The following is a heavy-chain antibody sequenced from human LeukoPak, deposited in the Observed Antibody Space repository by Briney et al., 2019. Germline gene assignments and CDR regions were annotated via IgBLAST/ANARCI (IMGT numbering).Heavy chain of an antibody. V-gene: IGHV1-2*02. Sequence: GASVKVSCNASGYTFTGYYMHWVRQAPGQGLEWMGWINPNSGGTNYAQKFQGRVTMTRDTSISTAYMELSRLRSDDTAVYYCARDPEATHYYYYYYMDVWGKGTTVTVSS. CDR3: ARDPEATHYYYYYYMDV. J-gene: IGHJ6*03. CDR2: INPNSGGT. CDR1: GYTFTGYY.